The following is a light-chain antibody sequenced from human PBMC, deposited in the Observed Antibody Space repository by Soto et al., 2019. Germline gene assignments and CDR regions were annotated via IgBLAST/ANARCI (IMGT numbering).Light chain of an antibody. CDR3: SSYTSSSTLVV. J-gene: IGLJ2*01. CDR2: DVS. Sequence: QSVLTQPASVSGSPGQSITISCTGTSSDVGGYNYVSWYQQHPGKAHKLMIYDVSNRTSGVSNRFSGSKSGNTASLTISGLQAEDDADYYCSSYTSSSTLVVFGGGTQRT. V-gene: IGLV2-14*01. CDR1: SSDVGGYNY.